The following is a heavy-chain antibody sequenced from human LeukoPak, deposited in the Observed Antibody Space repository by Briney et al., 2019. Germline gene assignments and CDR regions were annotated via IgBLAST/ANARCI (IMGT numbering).Heavy chain of an antibody. CDR2: ISYDGSNK. V-gene: IGHV3-30*18. CDR3: AKDSPWPTTMVRGVIPSDY. CDR1: GFTFSSYG. D-gene: IGHD3-10*01. Sequence: PGGSLRLSCAASGFTFSSYGMHWVRQAPGKGLKWVAVISYDGSNKYYADSVKGRFTISRDNSKNTLYLQMNSLRAEDTALYYCAKDSPWPTTMVRGVIPSDYWGQGTLVTVSS. J-gene: IGHJ4*02.